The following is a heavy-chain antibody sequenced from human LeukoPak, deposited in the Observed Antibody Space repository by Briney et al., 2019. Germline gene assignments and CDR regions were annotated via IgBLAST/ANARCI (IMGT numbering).Heavy chain of an antibody. CDR3: ARGADSSGYYSIFYFDY. V-gene: IGHV4-61*08. Sequence: TSETLSLTCTVSGGSISSGDYYWSWIRQPPGKGLEWIGYIYYSGSTNYNPSLKSRVTISVDTSKNQFSLKLSSVTAADTAVYYCARGADSSGYYSIFYFDYWGQGTPVTVSS. J-gene: IGHJ4*02. CDR2: IYYSGST. CDR1: GGSISSGDYY. D-gene: IGHD3-22*01.